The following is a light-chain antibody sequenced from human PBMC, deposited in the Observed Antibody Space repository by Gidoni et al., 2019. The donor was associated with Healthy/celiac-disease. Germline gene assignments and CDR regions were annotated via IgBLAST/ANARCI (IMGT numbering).Light chain of an antibody. CDR1: QSVLYSTNNKNY. J-gene: IGKJ4*01. CDR3: QQYYSTPLT. Sequence: DILMTPSPAPLSVSLCERAPTNRKSSQSVLYSTNNKNYLAWYQQKPGQPPKLLIYWASTRESGVPDRFSGSGSGTDFTLTIISLQAEDVAVYYCQQYYSTPLTFXGXTKVEIK. CDR2: WAS. V-gene: IGKV4-1*01.